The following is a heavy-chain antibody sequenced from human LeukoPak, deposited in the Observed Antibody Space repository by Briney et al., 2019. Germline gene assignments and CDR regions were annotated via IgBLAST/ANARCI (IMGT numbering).Heavy chain of an antibody. CDR2: IYYSGST. J-gene: IGHJ4*02. V-gene: IGHV4-59*01. D-gene: IGHD6-13*01. Sequence: PSETLSLTCTVSGGSISSYYWSWIRQPPGKGLEWIGYIYYSGSTNYNPSLKSRVTISVDTFKNQFSLKLSSVSAADTAVYYCARGPSVAAGFFDYWGQGTLVTVSS. CDR1: GGSISSYY. CDR3: ARGPSVAAGFFDY.